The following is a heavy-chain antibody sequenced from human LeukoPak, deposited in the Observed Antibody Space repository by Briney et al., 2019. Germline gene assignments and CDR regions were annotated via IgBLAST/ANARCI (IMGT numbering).Heavy chain of an antibody. J-gene: IGHJ4*02. Sequence: GRSLRLSCAASGFTFSSYDMHWVRQATGKGLEWVAVISYDGSNKYYADSVKGRFAISRDNSKNTVYLQMNSLRVEDTAVYYCARANTPFADYWGQGTLVTVSS. D-gene: IGHD2-2*02. V-gene: IGHV3-30*09. CDR2: ISYDGSNK. CDR3: ARANTPFADY. CDR1: GFTFSSYD.